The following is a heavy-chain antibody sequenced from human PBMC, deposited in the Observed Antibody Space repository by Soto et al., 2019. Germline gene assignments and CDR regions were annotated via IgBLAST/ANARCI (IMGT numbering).Heavy chain of an antibody. V-gene: IGHV1-69*13. D-gene: IGHD5-12*01. CDR3: ARDRPQTEASTHLRWLRPRDYYYYGMDV. Sequence: SVKVSCKASGGTFSSYVISWVRQAPGQGLEWMGGIIPIFGTANYAQKFQGRVTITADESTSTAYMELSSLRSEDTAVYYCARDRPQTEASTHLRWLRPRDYYYYGMDVWGQGTTVTVSS. CDR1: GGTFSSYV. CDR2: IIPIFGTA. J-gene: IGHJ6*02.